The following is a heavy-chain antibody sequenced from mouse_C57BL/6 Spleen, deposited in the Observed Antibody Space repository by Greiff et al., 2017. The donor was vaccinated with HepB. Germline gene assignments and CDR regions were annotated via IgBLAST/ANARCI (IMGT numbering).Heavy chain of an antibody. D-gene: IGHD2-4*01. J-gene: IGHJ2*01. CDR1: GFTFSSYA. V-gene: IGHV5-4*01. CDR2: ISDGGSYT. Sequence: EVQVVESGGGLVKPGGSLKLSCAASGFTFSSYAMSWVRQTPEKRLEWVATISDGGSYTYYPDNVKGRFTISRDNAKNNLYLQMSHLKSEDTAMYYCASRGDYDYDPFDYWGQGTTLTVSS. CDR3: ASRGDYDYDPFDY.